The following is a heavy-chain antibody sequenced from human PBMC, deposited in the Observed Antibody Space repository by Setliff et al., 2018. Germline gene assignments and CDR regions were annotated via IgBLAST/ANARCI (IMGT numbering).Heavy chain of an antibody. J-gene: IGHJ5*02. CDR3: ARHGGGTPYYYESRGFDP. V-gene: IGHV4-31*03. D-gene: IGHD3-22*01. Sequence: PSETLSLTCTVSGGSITSGGYYWNWIRHLPGKGLKWIGYIDSSGRTYYNPSLKSRIIISADASKNQFSLRLTPVTAADTALYYCARHGGGTPYYYESRGFDPWGQGTQVTVSS. CDR2: IDSSGRT. CDR1: GGSITSGGYY.